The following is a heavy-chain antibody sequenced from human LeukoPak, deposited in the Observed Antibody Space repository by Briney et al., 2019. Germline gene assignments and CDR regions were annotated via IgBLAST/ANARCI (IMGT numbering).Heavy chain of an antibody. CDR3: ARETYYYGSGSYFDY. J-gene: IGHJ4*02. V-gene: IGHV3-48*04. CDR1: GFTFSSYS. Sequence: GGSLRLSCAASGFTFSSYSMTWVRQAPGKGLEWVSYISSSSSTIYYADSVKGRFTISRDNAKNSLYLQMNSLRAEDTAVYYCARETYYYGSGSYFDYWGQGTLVTVSS. CDR2: ISSSSSTI. D-gene: IGHD3-10*01.